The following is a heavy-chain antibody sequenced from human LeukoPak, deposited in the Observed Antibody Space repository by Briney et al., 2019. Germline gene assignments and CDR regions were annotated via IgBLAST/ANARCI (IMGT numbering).Heavy chain of an antibody. CDR3: ARGRTYYYDTSGYYPSIYYGMDV. CDR2: INHGEST. Sequence: SETLSLTCAVSGGSFSGYYWYWICQSPGKGLEWIGEINHGESTNYNPSLKSRATLSVDTSKNQFSLKLTSVTAADTAVYYCARGRTYYYDTSGYYPSIYYGMDVWGQGTTVIVSS. J-gene: IGHJ6*02. CDR1: GGSFSGYY. D-gene: IGHD3-22*01. V-gene: IGHV4-34*01.